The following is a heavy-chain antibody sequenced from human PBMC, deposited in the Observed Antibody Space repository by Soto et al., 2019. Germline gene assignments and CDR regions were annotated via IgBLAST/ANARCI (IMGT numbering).Heavy chain of an antibody. V-gene: IGHV1-2*02. CDR1: GYTFTGSY. D-gene: IGHD6-6*01. CDR2: VNPNTGGI. Sequence: QVQLVQSGAEVKKPGASVKVSCKASGYTFTGSYMHWVRQAPGQGLEWMGWVNPNTGGINYAQKFQGRVTMTRDTSISTAYMELSRLSSDDTAVFYCARGGYSSSSPSDYWGQGTLVTVSS. CDR3: ARGGYSSSSPSDY. J-gene: IGHJ4*02.